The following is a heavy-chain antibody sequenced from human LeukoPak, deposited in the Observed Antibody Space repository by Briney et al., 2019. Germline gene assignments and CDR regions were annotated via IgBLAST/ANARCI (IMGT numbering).Heavy chain of an antibody. V-gene: IGHV5-51*01. D-gene: IGHD6-6*01. J-gene: IGHJ3*02. Sequence: GESLKICCKGSGYSFTSYWIGWVRQMPGKGLEWMGIIYPGDSDTRYSPSFQGQVTISADKSINTAYLQWSSLKASDTAIYYCASARPGSQLDAFDIWGQGTMVTVSS. CDR2: IYPGDSDT. CDR3: ASARPGSQLDAFDI. CDR1: GYSFTSYW.